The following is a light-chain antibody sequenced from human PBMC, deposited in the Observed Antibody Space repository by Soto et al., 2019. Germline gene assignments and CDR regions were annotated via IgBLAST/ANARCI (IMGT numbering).Light chain of an antibody. CDR1: QSLLHSDGYSY. CDR3: MQALQTPLT. Sequence: DIVMTQSPLSLPVTPGEPASISCRSSQSLLHSDGYSYLVWYLQKPGQSPQLLIYLGSNRASGVPDRYSGSGLGADFTLKISRVEAEDVGVYYCMQALQTPLTFGGGTKVEIK. CDR2: LGS. J-gene: IGKJ4*01. V-gene: IGKV2-28*01.